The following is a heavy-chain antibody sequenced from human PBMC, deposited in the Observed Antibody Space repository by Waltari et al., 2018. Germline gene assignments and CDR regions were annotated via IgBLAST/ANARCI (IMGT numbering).Heavy chain of an antibody. D-gene: IGHD3-10*01. CDR1: GFTASSNY. V-gene: IGHV3-66*01. CDR3: ARDATYYYGSGSSSGDAFDI. Sequence: EVQLVESGGGLVQPGGSLRLSCAASGFTASSNYMSWVRQAPGKGMEWVSVIYSNGNTDYAESVKSRFTTARDDSKNTLYLQMNSLRAEDTAVYYCARDATYYYGSGSSSGDAFDIWGQGTMVTVSS. J-gene: IGHJ3*02. CDR2: IYSNGNT.